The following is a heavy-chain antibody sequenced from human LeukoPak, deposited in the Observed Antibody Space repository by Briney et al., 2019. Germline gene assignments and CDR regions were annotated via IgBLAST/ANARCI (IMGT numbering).Heavy chain of an antibody. J-gene: IGHJ4*02. Sequence: PNSGGTNYAQKFQGRVTMTRDTSISTAYMELSRLRSDDTAVYYCSRDGSDDILTGYYSDYWGQGTLVTVSS. D-gene: IGHD3-9*01. V-gene: IGHV1-2*02. CDR2: PNSGGT. CDR3: SRDGSDDILTGYYSDY.